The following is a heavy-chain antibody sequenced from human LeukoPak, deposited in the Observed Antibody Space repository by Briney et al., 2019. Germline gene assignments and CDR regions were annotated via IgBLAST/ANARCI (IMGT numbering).Heavy chain of an antibody. V-gene: IGHV3-21*01. J-gene: IGHJ4*02. CDR3: ANNLYCASASCL. CDR1: GFIFSDYT. CDR2: ISPDSSYI. D-gene: IGHD2-2*01. Sequence: PGGSLRLSCAASGFIFSDYTMNWVRQAPGKGMEWVSSISPDSSYIFYADSVKGRFTISRDNAKNSLYLQMNSLRVEDTATYYCANNLYCASASCLWGQGTLVSVYS.